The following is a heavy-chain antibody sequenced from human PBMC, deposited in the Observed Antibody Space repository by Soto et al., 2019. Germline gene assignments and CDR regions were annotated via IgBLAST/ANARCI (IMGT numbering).Heavy chain of an antibody. Sequence: PGGSLRLSCAASGFTFSNYIMNWVRQAPGKGLEWVSSIRSRSSYISVSSHDIFYADSVKGRFTISRDNAKDSLYLQMNRLRAEDTALYYCAKDAPRVESWLGCGYYFDYWGQGAMVTVSS. CDR3: AKDAPRVESWLGCGYYFDY. CDR1: GFTFSNYI. CDR2: IRSRSSYISVSSHDI. D-gene: IGHD3-3*01. J-gene: IGHJ4*02. V-gene: IGHV3-21*06.